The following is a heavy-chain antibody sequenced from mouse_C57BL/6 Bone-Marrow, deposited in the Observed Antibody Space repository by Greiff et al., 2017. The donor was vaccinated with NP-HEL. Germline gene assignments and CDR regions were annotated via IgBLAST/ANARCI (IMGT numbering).Heavy chain of an antibody. J-gene: IGHJ2*01. CDR3: ARGGIYYYGDDY. CDR2: IYPGSGST. D-gene: IGHD1-1*01. V-gene: IGHV1-55*01. CDR1: GYTFTSYW. Sequence: VQLQQPGAELVKPGASVKMSCKASGYTFTSYWITWVKQRPGQGLEWIGDIYPGSGSTNYNEKFKSKATLTVDTSSSTAYMQLSSLTSEDSAVYYCARGGIYYYGDDYWGQGTTLTVSS.